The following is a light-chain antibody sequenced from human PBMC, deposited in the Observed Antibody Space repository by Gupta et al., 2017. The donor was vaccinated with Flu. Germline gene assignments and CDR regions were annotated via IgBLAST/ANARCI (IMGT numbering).Light chain of an antibody. CDR1: QSISRW. CDR2: KSS. Sequence: TLSASVGDRVTITCRASQSISRWLAWYQQKPGEAPKLLIYKSSSLKSGVPSRFSGSGSGTEFTLTINSLQPDDFATYYCQQFNTYSPAWTFGQGTRVEV. V-gene: IGKV1-5*03. J-gene: IGKJ1*01. CDR3: QQFNTYSPAWT.